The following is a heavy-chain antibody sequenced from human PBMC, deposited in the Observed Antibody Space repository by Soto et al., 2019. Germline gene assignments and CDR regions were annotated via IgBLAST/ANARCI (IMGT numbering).Heavy chain of an antibody. J-gene: IGHJ5*02. CDR2: INWNSGIT. V-gene: IGHV3-9*01. D-gene: IGHD3-22*01. CDR1: GFTFEDHA. Sequence: VKLVETGGGLVQPGKSLKLSCVAIGFTFEDHAMHWILQVPGQGLEWVAGINWNSGITGYADSVKGRFTISRDNANNSLHLEMNSLKSEDTALYYCTKGRGALTVVSNWFDPWGQGTPVTVSS. CDR3: TKGRGALTVVSNWFDP.